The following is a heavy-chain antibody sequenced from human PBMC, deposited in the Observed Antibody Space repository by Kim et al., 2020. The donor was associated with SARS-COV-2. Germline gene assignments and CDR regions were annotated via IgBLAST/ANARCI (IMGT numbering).Heavy chain of an antibody. D-gene: IGHD1-26*01. CDR3: AKDLWDYSGMDV. Sequence: YAGAVKGRLFIPRDDSKNTLYLRLNSLRAEDTALYYCAKDLWDYSGMDVWGQGTTVTVSS. V-gene: IGHV3-23*01. J-gene: IGHJ6*02.